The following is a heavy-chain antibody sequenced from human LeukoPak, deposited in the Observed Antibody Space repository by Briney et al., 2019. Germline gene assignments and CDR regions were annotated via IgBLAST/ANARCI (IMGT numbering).Heavy chain of an antibody. CDR2: ITSSSAYI. J-gene: IGHJ4*02. V-gene: IGHV3-21*06. CDR1: GFTFSSYS. Sequence: PGGSLRLSCAASGFTFSSYSMNWVRQAPGKGLEWVSCITSSSAYIYYADSVKGRFTISRDNAKNSLYLQMNSLRAEDTAVYYCARDPFGSGSFYGFWGQGTLVTVSS. D-gene: IGHD3-10*01. CDR3: ARDPFGSGSFYGF.